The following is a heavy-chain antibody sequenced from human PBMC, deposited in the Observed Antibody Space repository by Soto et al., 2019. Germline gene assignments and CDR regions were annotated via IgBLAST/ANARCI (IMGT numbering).Heavy chain of an antibody. J-gene: IGHJ4*02. D-gene: IGHD5-18*01. Sequence: LSCAASGFTFSSYGMHWVRQAPGKGLEWVAVISYDGSNKYYADSVKGRFTISRDNSKNTLYLQMNSLRAEDTAVYYCAKNTGDRAAMVAFDYWGQGTLVTVSS. CDR2: ISYDGSNK. CDR3: AKNTGDRAAMVAFDY. CDR1: GFTFSSYG. V-gene: IGHV3-30*18.